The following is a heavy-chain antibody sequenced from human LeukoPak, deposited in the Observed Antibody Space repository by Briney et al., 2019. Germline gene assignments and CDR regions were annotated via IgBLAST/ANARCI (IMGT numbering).Heavy chain of an antibody. D-gene: IGHD5-12*01. CDR2: IYYSGST. J-gene: IGHJ5*02. CDR1: GVSISSYY. CDR3: AREGTSGYDWVSNWFDP. Sequence: SETLSLTCTVSGVSISSYYWSWIRQPPGKGLEWIGYIYYSGSTNYNPSLKSRVTISVDTSKNQFSLKLSSVTAADTAVYYCAREGTSGYDWVSNWFDPWGQGTLVTVSS. V-gene: IGHV4-59*01.